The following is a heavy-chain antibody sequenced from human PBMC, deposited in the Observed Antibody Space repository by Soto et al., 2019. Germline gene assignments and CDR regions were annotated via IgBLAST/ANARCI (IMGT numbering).Heavy chain of an antibody. Sequence: NPSETLSLTCTVSGGSFSTYYWSWIRQPPGKGLEWIGYIYYSGSTNSNPSLKSRVTLSVDTSKNQFSLKLSSVTAADTAVYYCARDQGGPFDYWGQGTLVTVSS. CDR3: ARDQGGPFDY. CDR1: GGSFSTYY. CDR2: IYYSGST. D-gene: IGHD2-15*01. V-gene: IGHV4-59*01. J-gene: IGHJ4*02.